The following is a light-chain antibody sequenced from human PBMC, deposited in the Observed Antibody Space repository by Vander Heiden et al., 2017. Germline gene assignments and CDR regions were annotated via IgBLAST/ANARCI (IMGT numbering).Light chain of an antibody. CDR3: RQGLETPYT. CDR1: QSLLHSNGYNY. CDR2: LGS. V-gene: IGKV2-28*01. J-gene: IGKJ2*01. Sequence: DIVMPHSPLPLPVTPGEPASISCRSSQSLLHSNGYNYLDWYLQKPGQSPQLLIYLGSNRASGVPDRFSGSGSGTDFTLKISRVEAEDVGVYYCRQGLETPYTFGQGTKLEIK.